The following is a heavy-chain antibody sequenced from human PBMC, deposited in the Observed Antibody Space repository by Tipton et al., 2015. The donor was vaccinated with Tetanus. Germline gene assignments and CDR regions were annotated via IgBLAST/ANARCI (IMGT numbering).Heavy chain of an antibody. Sequence: LRLSCTVSGGSISSGGYYWTWIRQHPGKGLEWIGDIYYSGSTYYNPSLKSRASISVDTSNNQFSVNLNSVTAADTAVYYCARDQARGARGWNYFDYWGQGALVTVSS. D-gene: IGHD1-26*01. V-gene: IGHV4-31*02. CDR3: ARDQARGARGWNYFDY. J-gene: IGHJ4*02. CDR1: GGSISSGGYY. CDR2: IYYSGST.